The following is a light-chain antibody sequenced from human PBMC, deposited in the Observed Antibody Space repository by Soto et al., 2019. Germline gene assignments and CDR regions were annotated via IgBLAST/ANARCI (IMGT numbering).Light chain of an antibody. CDR2: GAS. J-gene: IGKJ5*01. Sequence: EIVMTQSPASLSVSPGERATLSCTASQSISTNLAWFQHKPGQAPRLLIYGASTRATGITARFSGSGSGTEFTLTINSLQSDDFAVYFCQQYNSWPTITFGQGTRLHIK. CDR3: QQYNSWPTIT. V-gene: IGKV3-15*01. CDR1: QSISTN.